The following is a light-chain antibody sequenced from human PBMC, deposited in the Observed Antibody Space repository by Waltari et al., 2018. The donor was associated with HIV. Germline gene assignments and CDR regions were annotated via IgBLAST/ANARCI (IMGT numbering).Light chain of an antibody. CDR1: SSDVGGYNY. J-gene: IGLJ2*01. Sequence: QSALTQPASVSGSPGQSITISCTGTSSDVGGYNYVSWYLQHPGKAPKLMIYDVDKRPSGFSNRFSGSKSGNTASLTISGLQAEDEADYYCNSYTSSSTVVFGGGTKLTVL. CDR3: NSYTSSSTVV. CDR2: DVD. V-gene: IGLV2-14*01.